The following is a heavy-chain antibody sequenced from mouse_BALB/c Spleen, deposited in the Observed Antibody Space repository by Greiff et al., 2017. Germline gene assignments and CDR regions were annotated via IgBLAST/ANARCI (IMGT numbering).Heavy chain of an antibody. Sequence: EVMLVESGGGLVQPGGSRKLSCAASGFTFSSFGMHWVRQAPEKGLEWVAYISSGSSTIYYADTVKGRFTISSDNPKNTLFLQMTSLMSEDMAMYYCARWDDGLAYWGQGTLVTVSA. J-gene: IGHJ3*01. CDR1: GFTFSSFG. V-gene: IGHV5-17*02. D-gene: IGHD4-1*01. CDR3: ARWDDGLAY. CDR2: ISSGSSTI.